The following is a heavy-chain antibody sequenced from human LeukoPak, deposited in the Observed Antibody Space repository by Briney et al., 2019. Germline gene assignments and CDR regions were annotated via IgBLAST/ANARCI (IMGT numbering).Heavy chain of an antibody. J-gene: IGHJ3*02. D-gene: IGHD3/OR15-3a*01. Sequence: GGSLRLSCAASGFTFRNYAMSWVRQAPGKGLEWVSGINGNGGSTYNADSVKGRFTISRDNSKNTLYLQMNSLRAEDTAVYYCAKGGLVHPLHIWGQGTMVTVSS. CDR2: INGNGGST. V-gene: IGHV3-23*01. CDR1: GFTFRNYA. CDR3: AKGGLVHPLHI.